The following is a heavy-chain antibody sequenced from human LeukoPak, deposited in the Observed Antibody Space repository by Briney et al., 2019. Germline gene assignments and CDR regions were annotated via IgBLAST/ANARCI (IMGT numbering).Heavy chain of an antibody. CDR2: MKQDGSEK. CDR3: ARDRSQVTYWYFDL. CDR1: GFSFSSYW. J-gene: IGHJ2*01. D-gene: IGHD2-21*02. Sequence: PGGSLRLSCVGSGFSFSSYWMSWVRQAPGKGLEWVAIMKQDGSEKFYVDSLKGRFTISRDNAKNSLYLQMNSLRAEDTAVYYCARDRSQVTYWYFDLWGRGTLVTVSS. V-gene: IGHV3-7*01.